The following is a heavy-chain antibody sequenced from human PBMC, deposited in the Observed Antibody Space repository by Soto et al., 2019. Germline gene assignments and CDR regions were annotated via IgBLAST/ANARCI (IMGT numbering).Heavy chain of an antibody. CDR2: ISAYNGNT. CDR3: ARDNNFGGSGRYTNYYYYYMDV. V-gene: IGHV1-18*01. CDR1: GYTFTSYG. D-gene: IGHD3-16*01. J-gene: IGHJ6*03. Sequence: ASVKVSCKASGYTFTSYGISWVRQAPGQGLEWMGWISAYNGNTNYAQKLQGRVTMTTDTSTSTAYMELRSLRSDDTAVYYCARDNNFGGSGRYTNYYYYYMDVWGKGTTVTVSS.